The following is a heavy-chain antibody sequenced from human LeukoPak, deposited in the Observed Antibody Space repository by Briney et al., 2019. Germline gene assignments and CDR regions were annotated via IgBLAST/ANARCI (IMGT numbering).Heavy chain of an antibody. CDR3: ARDEVGATNWFDP. D-gene: IGHD1-26*01. CDR1: GYTFIGYY. Sequence: GASVKVSCKASGYTFIGYYIHWVRQAPGQGLEWMGWINPNSGGTNYAQKFQGRVTMTRDTSISTAYMELSRLRSDGTAVYYCARDEVGATNWFDPWGQGTLVTVSS. J-gene: IGHJ5*02. CDR2: INPNSGGT. V-gene: IGHV1-2*02.